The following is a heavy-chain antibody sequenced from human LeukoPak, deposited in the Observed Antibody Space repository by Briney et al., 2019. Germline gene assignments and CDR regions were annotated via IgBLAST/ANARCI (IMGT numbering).Heavy chain of an antibody. CDR1: GFTFSSYG. Sequence: PGGSLRLSCAASGFTFSSYGMHWVRQAPGKGLEWVAVISYDGSNKYYADSVKGRFTISRDNSKNTLYLQMNSLRAEDTAVYYCARGATRGGDNDYWGQGTRVIVSS. J-gene: IGHJ4*02. CDR3: ARGATRGGDNDY. D-gene: IGHD2-21*02. CDR2: ISYDGSNK. V-gene: IGHV3-30*03.